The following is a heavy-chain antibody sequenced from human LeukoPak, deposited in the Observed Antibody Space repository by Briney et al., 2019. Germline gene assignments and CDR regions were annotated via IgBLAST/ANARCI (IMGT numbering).Heavy chain of an antibody. Sequence: SETLSLTCTVSGGSISSYYWSWIRQPAGKGLGWIGRIYTSGSTNYNPSLKSRVTMSVDTSKNQFSLKLSSVTAADTAVYYCAREVRWYVHNWFDPWGQGTLVTVSS. J-gene: IGHJ5*02. CDR2: IYTSGST. V-gene: IGHV4-4*07. D-gene: IGHD5-24*01. CDR1: GGSISSYY. CDR3: AREVRWYVHNWFDP.